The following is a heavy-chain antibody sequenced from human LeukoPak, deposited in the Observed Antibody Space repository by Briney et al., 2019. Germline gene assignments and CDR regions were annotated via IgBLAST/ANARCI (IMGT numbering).Heavy chain of an antibody. J-gene: IGHJ4*02. CDR3: ARGLLWFGEPTLDY. CDR1: GYTFTGYY. D-gene: IGHD3-10*01. CDR2: INPNSGGT. Sequence: ASVTVSCKASGYTFTGYYMHWVRQAPGQGLEWMGWINPNSGGTNYAQTFQGWVTMTRDTSISTAYMELSRLRSDDTAVYYCARGLLWFGEPTLDYWGQGTLVTVSS. V-gene: IGHV1-2*04.